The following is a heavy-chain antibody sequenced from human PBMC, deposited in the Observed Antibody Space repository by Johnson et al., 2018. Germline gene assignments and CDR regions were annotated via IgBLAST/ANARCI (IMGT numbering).Heavy chain of an antibody. CDR1: GFTFSNAW. J-gene: IGHJ6*03. Sequence: VQLVESGGGLVKPGGSXRLSCAASGFTFSNAWMNWVRQAPGKGLEWVGRIKSKTDGGTTDYAAPVKGRFTISRDDSKNTLYLQMNSLKTEDKAVYYCTTDWEGITMVRGVISRYYYYYMDVWGQGTTVTVSS. CDR2: IKSKTDGGTT. CDR3: TTDWEGITMVRGVISRYYYYYMDV. D-gene: IGHD3-10*01. V-gene: IGHV3-15*07.